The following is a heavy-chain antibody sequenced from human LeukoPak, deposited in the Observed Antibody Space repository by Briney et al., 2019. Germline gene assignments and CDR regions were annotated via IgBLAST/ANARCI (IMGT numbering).Heavy chain of an antibody. J-gene: IGHJ4*02. CDR1: GFIFSNFA. V-gene: IGHV3-23*01. CDR2: ISDSVSSS. D-gene: IGHD3-9*01. Sequence: GGSLRLSSVASGFIFSNFAMYWVRQAPGKGLEWVSGISDSVSSSYYADSVKGRFPISRDNSKNTLYLQMNSLRIDDTAVYYCARDLTYSDVDYWGQGTLVTVSS. CDR3: ARDLTYSDVDY.